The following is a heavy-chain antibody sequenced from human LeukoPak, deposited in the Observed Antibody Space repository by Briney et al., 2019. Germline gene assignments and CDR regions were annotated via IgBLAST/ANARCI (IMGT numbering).Heavy chain of an antibody. CDR1: GGSISSSSYY. V-gene: IGHV4-39*07. Sequence: SETLSLTCTVSGGSISSSSYYWGWIRQPPGKGLEWIGSIYYSGSTYYNPSLKSRVTISVDTSKNQFSLKLSSVTAADTAVYYCARDPTPIAARPFDYWGQGTLVTASS. CDR2: IYYSGST. J-gene: IGHJ4*02. D-gene: IGHD6-6*01. CDR3: ARDPTPIAARPFDY.